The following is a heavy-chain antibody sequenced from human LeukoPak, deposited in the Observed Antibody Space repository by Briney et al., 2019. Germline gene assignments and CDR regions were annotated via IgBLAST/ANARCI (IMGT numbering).Heavy chain of an antibody. V-gene: IGHV4-38-2*02. CDR2: IYHSGRT. J-gene: IGHJ6*03. CDR3: ARGGPPGYYYDYYMDV. CDR1: GYSISSGYY. Sequence: PSETLSLTCTVSGYSISSGYYWGWIRQPPGKGLEWIGSIYHSGRTFYNPSLKSRVTISVDTSKNQFSLKMSSVTAADTAAYFCARGGPPGYYYDYYMDVWGKGTTVIISS.